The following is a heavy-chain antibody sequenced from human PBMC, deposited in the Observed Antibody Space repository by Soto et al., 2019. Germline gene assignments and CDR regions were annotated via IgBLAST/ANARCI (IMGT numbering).Heavy chain of an antibody. J-gene: IGHJ5*02. V-gene: IGHV3-30*18. CDR3: AKSSSGWYEREYNWFDP. CDR1: GFTFSSYG. D-gene: IGHD6-19*01. CDR2: ISYDGSNK. Sequence: QVQLVESGGGVVQPGRSLRLSCAASGFTFSSYGMHWVRQAPGKGLEWVAVISYDGSNKYYADSVKGRFTISRDNSKNALYLEMNSLRAEDTAVYYCAKSSSGWYEREYNWFDPWGQGTLVTVSS.